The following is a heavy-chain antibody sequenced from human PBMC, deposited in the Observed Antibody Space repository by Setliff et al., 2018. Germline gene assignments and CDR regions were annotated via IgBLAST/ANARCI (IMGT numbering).Heavy chain of an antibody. Sequence: LRLSCVASGFTLSTYAMSWVRQAPGKGLEWVSVISDSGGSTYYADSVKGRFTISRDNSKNTLYLQMLSLRAEDTAVYYCAKGGSTSCYTEADYWGQGTLVTAPQ. D-gene: IGHD2-2*02. CDR1: GFTLSTYA. V-gene: IGHV3-23*01. J-gene: IGHJ4*02. CDR2: ISDSGGST. CDR3: AKGGSTSCYTEADY.